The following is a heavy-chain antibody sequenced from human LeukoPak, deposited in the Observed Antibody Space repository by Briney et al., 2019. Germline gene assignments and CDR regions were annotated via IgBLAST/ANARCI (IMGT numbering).Heavy chain of an antibody. J-gene: IGHJ4*02. CDR3: ARELLWFGEFLN. CDR1: GYTFTGYY. D-gene: IGHD3-10*01. CDR2: INPNSGGT. Sequence: ASVKVSCKASGYTFTGYYMHWVRQAPGQGLEWMGWINPNSGGTNYAQKFQGRVTMTRDTSISTAYMELSRLRSDDTAVYYCARELLWFGEFLNWGQGTLVTVSS. V-gene: IGHV1-2*02.